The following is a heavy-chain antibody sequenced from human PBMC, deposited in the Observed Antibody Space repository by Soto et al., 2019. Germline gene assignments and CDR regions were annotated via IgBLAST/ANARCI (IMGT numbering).Heavy chain of an antibody. CDR1: GGSISSYY. CDR2: IYYSGST. V-gene: IGHV4-59*01. J-gene: IGHJ4*02. CDR3: AREVDSSGSPFDY. D-gene: IGHD3-22*01. Sequence: SETLSLTCTVSGGSISSYYWSWVRQPPGKRLEWIGYIYYSGSTNYNPSLKSRVTISVDTSKNQFSLDLSSVTAADTAVYYCAREVDSSGSPFDYWGQGTRVTVSS.